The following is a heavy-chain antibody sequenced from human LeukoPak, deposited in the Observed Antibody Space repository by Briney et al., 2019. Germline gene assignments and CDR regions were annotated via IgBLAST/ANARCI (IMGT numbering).Heavy chain of an antibody. D-gene: IGHD1-1*01. CDR2: IADDGKTT. V-gene: IGHV3-30*03. CDR3: ARARAGIQAGFDY. J-gene: IGHJ4*02. Sequence: PGGSLRLSCAASGFTFSIYGTHWVCQAPGKGLEWVAVIADDGKTTYYADSVKGRFTISRDNAKNSLYLQMNSLRAEDTAVYYCARARAGIQAGFDYWGQGALATVSS. CDR1: GFTFSIYG.